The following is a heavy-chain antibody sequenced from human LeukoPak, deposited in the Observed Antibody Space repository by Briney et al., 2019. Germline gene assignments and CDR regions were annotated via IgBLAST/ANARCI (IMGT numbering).Heavy chain of an antibody. CDR1: GFTFSSYS. CDR2: ISSSSSTI. V-gene: IGHV3-48*01. J-gene: IGHJ4*02. Sequence: GGSLRLSCAASGFTFSSYSMNWVRQAPGKGLEWVSYISSSSSTIYYADSVKGRFTISRDNAKNSLYLQMNSLRAEDTAVYYCARDQDYGAIDYWGQGTLVTVSS. D-gene: IGHD4-17*01. CDR3: ARDQDYGAIDY.